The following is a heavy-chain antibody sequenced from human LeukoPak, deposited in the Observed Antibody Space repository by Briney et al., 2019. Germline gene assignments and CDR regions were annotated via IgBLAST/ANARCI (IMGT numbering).Heavy chain of an antibody. CDR2: IKEDGSEK. Sequence: GGSLRLSCAASGFTLSTYWMTWVRQAPRKGLEWVAAIKEDGSEKHYVDSMKGRLTISRDNARNSLYLQMSSLRAEDTAVYYCARTTYGDSWGQGTLVTVSS. V-gene: IGHV3-7*02. J-gene: IGHJ4*02. CDR1: GFTLSTYW. D-gene: IGHD1-1*01. CDR3: ARTTYGDS.